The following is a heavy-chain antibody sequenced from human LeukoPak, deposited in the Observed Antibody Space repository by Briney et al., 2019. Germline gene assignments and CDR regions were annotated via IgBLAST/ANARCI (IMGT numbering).Heavy chain of an antibody. Sequence: PSETLSLTCTVSGGSISSYYWSWIRHPPGKGLEWIGYIYYSGTTNYNPSLQSRVSISVATSKNQFSLKLSSVTAADTALYYCARDRASAGGFDYWGQETLVTVSS. CDR1: GGSISSYY. CDR2: IYYSGTT. CDR3: ARDRASAGGFDY. J-gene: IGHJ4*02. D-gene: IGHD2-15*01. V-gene: IGHV4-59*13.